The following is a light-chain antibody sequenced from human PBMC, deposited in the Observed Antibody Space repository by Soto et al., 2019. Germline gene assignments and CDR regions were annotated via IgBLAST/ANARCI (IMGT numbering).Light chain of an antibody. CDR3: SSYTSLGTLI. Sequence: QSALTQPASVSGSPGQSITISCTGTSSDVGGYNYVSWYQQHPGKAPKLIIYEVAHRPSGVSDRFSGSKSGNTASLTISGLQAEDEADYYCSSYTSLGTLIFGGGTKVTVL. V-gene: IGLV2-14*01. CDR2: EVA. J-gene: IGLJ2*01. CDR1: SSDVGGYNY.